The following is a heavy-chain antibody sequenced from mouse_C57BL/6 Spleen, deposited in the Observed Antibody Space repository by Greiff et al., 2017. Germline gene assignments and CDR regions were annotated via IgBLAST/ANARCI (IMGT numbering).Heavy chain of an antibody. V-gene: IGHV14-2*01. D-gene: IGHD2-1*01. J-gene: IGHJ4*01. CDR1: GFNFKDYY. CDR3: WPETTMVTTRAKDY. CDR2: IDPEDGET. Sequence: EVQLQQSGAELVKPGASVKLSCTASGFNFKDYYMHWVKQRTEQGLEWIGRIDPEDGETKYAPKFQGKATITADTSSNTAYLQLSSLTSEDTAVYYCWPETTMVTTRAKDYWGQGASVTVSS.